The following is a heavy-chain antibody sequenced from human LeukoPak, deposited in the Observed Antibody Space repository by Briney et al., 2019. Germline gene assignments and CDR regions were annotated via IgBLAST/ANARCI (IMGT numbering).Heavy chain of an antibody. D-gene: IGHD5-18*01. CDR2: IYYTGYT. J-gene: IGHJ4*02. V-gene: IGHV4-39*01. Sequence: SETLSLTXTVSGGSISTSSSYYWGWIRQPPGKGLEWIGSIYYTGYTYYNSSLKSRVTISVDTSKNQFALKLTSVTAADTALYYCARLRGYTYGNPGYWGQGSLVTVSS. CDR3: ARLRGYTYGNPGY. CDR1: GGSISTSSSYY.